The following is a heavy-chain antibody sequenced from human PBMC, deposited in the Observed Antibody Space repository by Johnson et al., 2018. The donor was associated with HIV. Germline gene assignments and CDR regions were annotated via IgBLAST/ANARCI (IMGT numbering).Heavy chain of an antibody. V-gene: IGHV3-30*02. D-gene: IGHD3-22*01. J-gene: IGHJ3*01. Sequence: QVQLVESGGGVVQPGGSLRLSCAASGFTFSSYGMHWVRQAPGKGLEWVAFIRYDGSNKYYADSVKGLFTISRDNSKNTLYLQMNSLRAEDTAVYYCARDINYYDSSGYRIGSDAFDLWGQGTMVNVSS. CDR1: GFTFSSYG. CDR2: IRYDGSNK. CDR3: ARDINYYDSSGYRIGSDAFDL.